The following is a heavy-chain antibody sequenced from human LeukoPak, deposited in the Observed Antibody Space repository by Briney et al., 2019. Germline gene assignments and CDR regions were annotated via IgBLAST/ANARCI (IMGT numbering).Heavy chain of an antibody. CDR2: IDPSDSYT. J-gene: IGHJ5*02. CDR1: GYRFTSYW. Sequence: RGESLKISCKGSGYRFTSYWISWVRQMPGKGLEWMGRIDPSDSYTNYSPSFQGHVTISADKSISTAYLQWSSLQASDTAMYYCARLRFDGDCYVTWGQGTLVTVSS. V-gene: IGHV5-10-1*01. D-gene: IGHD2-21*02. CDR3: ARLRFDGDCYVT.